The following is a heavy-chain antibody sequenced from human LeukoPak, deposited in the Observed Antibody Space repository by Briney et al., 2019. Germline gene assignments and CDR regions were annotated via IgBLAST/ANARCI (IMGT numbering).Heavy chain of an antibody. CDR2: IKKDGSET. D-gene: IGHD5-12*01. Sequence: GGSLRLSCAASGFTFSSYSMSWVRQVPGKGLEWVANIKKDGSETYYVDSVKGRFTISRDNAKNSLYLQMNSLRAEDTAMYYCARGRYSGTTYYFDYWGQGTLVTVSS. CDR3: ARGRYSGTTYYFDY. CDR1: GFTFSSYS. V-gene: IGHV3-7*03. J-gene: IGHJ4*02.